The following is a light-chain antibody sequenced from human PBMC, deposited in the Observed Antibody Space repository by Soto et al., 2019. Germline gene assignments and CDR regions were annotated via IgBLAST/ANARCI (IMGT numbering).Light chain of an antibody. CDR1: SSDVGGHDL. Sequence: QSVLTPPPSSSGSPGQSVTISCPGTSSDVGGHDLVSWYQQHPGKAPTLIIYEVTKRPSGVPDRFSGSKSANSASLTVSGLQAEDEADYYCSSYAGNNNPYVFGTGTKVTVL. V-gene: IGLV2-8*01. CDR3: SSYAGNNNPYV. J-gene: IGLJ1*01. CDR2: EVT.